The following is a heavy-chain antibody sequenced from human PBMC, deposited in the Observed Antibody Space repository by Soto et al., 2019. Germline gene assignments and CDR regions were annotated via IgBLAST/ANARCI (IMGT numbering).Heavy chain of an antibody. J-gene: IGHJ6*02. CDR1: GGSVSSGSYY. V-gene: IGHV4-61*01. D-gene: IGHD6-6*01. CDR2: IYYSGST. Sequence: SENLSLTCTVSGGSVSSGSYYWSWIRQRPGKGLEWIGYIYYSGSTNYNPSLKSRITISVDTSKNQFSLKLSSVTAAETAVYDCARYCISPRYPISYHYYCMDVWGQGTTVTVSS. CDR3: ARYCISPRYPISYHYYCMDV.